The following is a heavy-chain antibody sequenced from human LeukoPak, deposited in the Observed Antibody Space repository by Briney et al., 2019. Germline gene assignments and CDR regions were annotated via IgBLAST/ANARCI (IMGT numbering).Heavy chain of an antibody. CDR2: IYYSGST. Sequence: SETLSLTCSVSGDSISSSSYYWSWIRQPPGKGLEWIGYIYYSGSTNYNPSLKSRVTISVDTSKNQFSLKLSSVTAADTAVCYCASGLTVTSFDYWGQGTLVTVSS. D-gene: IGHD4-17*01. CDR3: ASGLTVTSFDY. V-gene: IGHV4-61*01. J-gene: IGHJ4*02. CDR1: GDSISSSSYY.